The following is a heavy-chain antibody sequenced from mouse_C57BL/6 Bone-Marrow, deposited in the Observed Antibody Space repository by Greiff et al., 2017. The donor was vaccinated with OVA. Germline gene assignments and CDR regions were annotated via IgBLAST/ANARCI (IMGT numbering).Heavy chain of an antibody. CDR3: ARSALIYYDYGSFAY. CDR2: IYPRDGST. CDR1: GYTFTSYD. D-gene: IGHD2-4*01. V-gene: IGHV1-85*01. Sequence: VQLQQSGPELVKPGASVKLSCKASGYTFTSYDINWVKQRPGQGLEWIGWIYPRDGSTKYNEKFKGKATLTVDTSSSTAYMELHSLTSEDSAVYFCARSALIYYDYGSFAYWGQGTLVTVSA. J-gene: IGHJ3*01.